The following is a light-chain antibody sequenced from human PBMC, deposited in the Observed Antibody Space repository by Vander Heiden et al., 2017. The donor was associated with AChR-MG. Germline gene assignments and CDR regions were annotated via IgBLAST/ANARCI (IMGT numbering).Light chain of an antibody. J-gene: IGKJ4*01. CDR3: QQYNNWPPLT. V-gene: IGKV3-15*01. CDR2: GAS. CDR1: QNIITN. Sequence: EVVMTQSPATLSVSPGERATLSCRDSQNIITNLAWYQQKPGQAPRLLLYGASTRASGAARFSGSGSGTEFTLTISSLQSEDFAVYYCQQYNNWPPLTFGGGTKVEIK.